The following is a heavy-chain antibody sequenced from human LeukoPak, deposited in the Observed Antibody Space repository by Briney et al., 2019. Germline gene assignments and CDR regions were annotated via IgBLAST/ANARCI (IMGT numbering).Heavy chain of an antibody. CDR1: GGSISSGDYY. J-gene: IGHJ4*02. V-gene: IGHV4-30-4*01. CDR2: IYYSGST. Sequence: SETLSLTCTVSGGSISSGDYYWSWIRQPPGKGLEWIGYIYYSGSTYYNPSLKSRVTTSVDTSKNQFSLKLSSVTAADTAVYYCARASWRRYYFDYWGQGTLVTVSS. CDR3: ARASWRRYYFDY. D-gene: IGHD2-2*01.